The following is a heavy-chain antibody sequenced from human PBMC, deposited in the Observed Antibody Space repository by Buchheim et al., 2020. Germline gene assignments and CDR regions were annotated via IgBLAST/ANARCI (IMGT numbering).Heavy chain of an antibody. Sequence: QVQLKESGPGLVRPSETLSLTCSVSGASIGSGDYCWAWIRQSPGQGLEWIASLYIGANTYYNPARKSRVGLTMETSRERFPLRLNSVTAADTAVYYCARSVDSDFYFMTVWGQG. CDR1: GASIGSGDYC. CDR2: LYIGANT. CDR3: ARSVDSDFYFMTV. D-gene: IGHD2/OR15-2a*01. V-gene: IGHV4-39*07. J-gene: IGHJ4*02.